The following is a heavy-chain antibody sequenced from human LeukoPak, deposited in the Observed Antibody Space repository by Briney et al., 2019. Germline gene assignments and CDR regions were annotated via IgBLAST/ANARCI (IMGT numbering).Heavy chain of an antibody. CDR3: AKDGGAVAGTLIDY. Sequence: GGSLRLSCAASGFTFSSYGMHWVRQAPGKGLEWVAFIRYDGSNKYYADSVNGRFTISRDNSKNTLYLQMNTLRAEDTAVYYCAKDGGAVAGTLIDYWGQGTLVTVSS. CDR1: GFTFSSYG. V-gene: IGHV3-30*02. D-gene: IGHD6-19*01. J-gene: IGHJ4*02. CDR2: IRYDGSNK.